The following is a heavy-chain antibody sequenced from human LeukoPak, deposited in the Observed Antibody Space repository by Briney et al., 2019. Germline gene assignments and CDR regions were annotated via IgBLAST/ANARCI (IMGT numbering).Heavy chain of an antibody. CDR2: IRGSGGST. J-gene: IGHJ4*02. D-gene: IGHD6-13*01. Sequence: GGSLRLSCAASGFTFSSYGMIWVRQAPGKGLEWVSGIRGSGGSTHVADSVKGRFTVSRDNSKNTLYLQMNSLRADDTAVYYCAKDRPTVYSSSWLHFLDSWGQGTLVTVSS. CDR3: AKDRPTVYSSSWLHFLDS. CDR1: GFTFSSYG. V-gene: IGHV3-23*01.